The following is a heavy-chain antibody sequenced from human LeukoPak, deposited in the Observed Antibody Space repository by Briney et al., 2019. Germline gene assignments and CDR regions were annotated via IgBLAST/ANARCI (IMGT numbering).Heavy chain of an antibody. D-gene: IGHD3-22*01. V-gene: IGHV1-69*02. Sequence: SVKVSCKASGGTFSSYTISWVRQAPGQGLEWMGRIIPILGIANYAQKFQGRVTITADKSTSTAYMELSSLRSEDTAVYYCALHYYDSSGYYRGIDYWGQGTLVTVSS. CDR1: GGTFSSYT. CDR3: ALHYYDSSGYYRGIDY. CDR2: IIPILGIA. J-gene: IGHJ4*02.